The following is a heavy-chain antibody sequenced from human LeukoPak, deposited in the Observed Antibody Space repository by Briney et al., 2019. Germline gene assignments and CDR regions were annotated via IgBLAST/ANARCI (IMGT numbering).Heavy chain of an antibody. D-gene: IGHD3-10*01. CDR1: GFTFSSYA. Sequence: PGGSLRLSCAASGFTFSSYAMHWVRQAPGMGLEWVAVISYDGSNKYYADSVKGRFTISRDNSKNTLYLQMNSLRAEDTAVYYCASRSMVRGVMGDYWGQGTLVTVSS. CDR2: ISYDGSNK. CDR3: ASRSMVRGVMGDY. J-gene: IGHJ4*02. V-gene: IGHV3-30*04.